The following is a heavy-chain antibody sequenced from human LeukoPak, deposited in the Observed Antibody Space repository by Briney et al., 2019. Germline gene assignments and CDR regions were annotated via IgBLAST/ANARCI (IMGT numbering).Heavy chain of an antibody. J-gene: IGHJ4*02. CDR3: ARDSRKYFDWLFIGFDY. CDR2: INPNSGGT. D-gene: IGHD3-9*01. V-gene: IGHV1-2*02. Sequence: ASVKVSCKASGYTFTGYYMHWVRQAPGQGLEWMGWINPNSGGTNYAQKFQGRVTMTRDTSISTAYMELSRLRSDDTAVYYCARDSRKYFDWLFIGFDYWGQETLVTVSS. CDR1: GYTFTGYY.